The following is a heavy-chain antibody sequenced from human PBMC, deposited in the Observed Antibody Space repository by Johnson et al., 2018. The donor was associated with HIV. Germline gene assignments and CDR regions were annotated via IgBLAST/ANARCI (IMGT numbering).Heavy chain of an antibody. D-gene: IGHD3-22*01. J-gene: IGHJ3*02. Sequence: VQLVESGGGLVQPGGSLKLSCAASGFTFSGSAMHWVRQASGQGLEWVGRIKSKTDGGTTDYAAPVKGRFTISSDDSKNTLYLQMNSLKTEDTAVYYCRSWGSSGYYAPFYHDAFDIWGQGTMVTVSS. V-gene: IGHV3-15*01. CDR3: RSWGSSGYYAPFYHDAFDI. CDR2: IKSKTDGGTT. CDR1: GFTFSGSA.